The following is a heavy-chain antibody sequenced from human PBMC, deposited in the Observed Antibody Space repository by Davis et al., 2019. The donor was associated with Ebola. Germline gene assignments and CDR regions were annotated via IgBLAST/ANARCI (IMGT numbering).Heavy chain of an antibody. Sequence: PGGSLRLSCAASDFTISKHSMNWVRQAPGKGLEWVSLISSGSRFIYYADSVKGRFTISRDDAKKSLFLQMDSLRVEDTAVYYCARQDGANSDAFDIWGQGTPVTVSS. D-gene: IGHD4-23*01. V-gene: IGHV3-21*01. CDR3: ARQDGANSDAFDI. CDR1: DFTISKHS. J-gene: IGHJ3*02. CDR2: ISSGSRFI.